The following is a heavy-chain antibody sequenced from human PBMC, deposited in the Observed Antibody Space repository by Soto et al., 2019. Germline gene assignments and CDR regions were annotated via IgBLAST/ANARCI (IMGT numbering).Heavy chain of an antibody. D-gene: IGHD3-16*01. V-gene: IGHV1-46*01. CDR1: GYTFTSYY. Sequence: ASVKVSCKASGYTFTSYYMHWVRQAPGQGLEWMGIINPSGGSTSYAQKFQGRVTMTRDTSTSTVYMELSSVTAADTAVYFCAREGGESSDGLYYFDSWGQGSLVT. CDR2: INPSGGST. J-gene: IGHJ4*02. CDR3: AREGGESSDGLYYFDS.